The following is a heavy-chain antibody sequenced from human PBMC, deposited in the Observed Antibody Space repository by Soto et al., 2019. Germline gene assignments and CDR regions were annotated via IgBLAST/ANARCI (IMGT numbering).Heavy chain of an antibody. J-gene: IGHJ3*02. V-gene: IGHV3-15*01. Sequence: GGSLRLSCAASGFTFSSYAMSWVRQAPGKGLEWVSAIKNNADGGTTDNAAPVKDRFTISRDDSKSTLYLQMNSLKIEDTAMYYCTAMNDRDAFDIWGQGTMVTVSS. CDR3: TAMNDRDAFDI. CDR1: GFTFSSYA. D-gene: IGHD1-1*01. CDR2: IKNNADGGTT.